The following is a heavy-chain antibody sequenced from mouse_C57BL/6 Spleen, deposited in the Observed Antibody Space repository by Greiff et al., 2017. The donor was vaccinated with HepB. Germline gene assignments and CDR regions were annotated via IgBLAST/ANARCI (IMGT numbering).Heavy chain of an antibody. D-gene: IGHD2-2*01. CDR1: GFTFSSYA. J-gene: IGHJ3*01. CDR2: ISSGGDYI. V-gene: IGHV5-9-1*02. Sequence: EVKVVESGEGLVKPGGSLKLSCAASGFTFSSYAMSWVRQTPEKRLEWVAYISSGGDYIYYADTVKGRFTISRDNARNTLYLQMSSLKSEDTAMYYCTRGDGRYGYGWFAYWGQGTLVTVSA. CDR3: TRGDGRYGYGWFAY.